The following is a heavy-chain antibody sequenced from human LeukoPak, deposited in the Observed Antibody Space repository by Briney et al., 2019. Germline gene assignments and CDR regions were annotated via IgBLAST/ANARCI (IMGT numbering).Heavy chain of an antibody. CDR2: INPNSGGT. CDR3: ARDSVYYDSSFQIDY. Sequence: ASVKVSCKASGYTFTGYYMHWVRQAPGQGLEWMGWINPNSGGTNYAQKFQGRVTMTRDTSISTAYMELSRLRSDDTAVYYCARDSVYYDSSFQIDYGGQGTLVTVSS. D-gene: IGHD3-22*01. J-gene: IGHJ4*02. CDR1: GYTFTGYY. V-gene: IGHV1-2*02.